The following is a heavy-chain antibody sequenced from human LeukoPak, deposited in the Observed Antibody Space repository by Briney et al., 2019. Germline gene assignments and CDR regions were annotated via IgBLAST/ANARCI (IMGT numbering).Heavy chain of an antibody. CDR3: AGGKYSSSFIDFDY. J-gene: IGHJ4*02. CDR2: IYYSGST. CDR1: GVSISYNY. Sequence: SETLSLTCTVSGVSISYNYWSWIRQPPGKGLEWIGYIYYSGSTNYNPSFKSRVTMSVDTSKNQFSLKLSSVTAADTAVYYCAGGKYSSSFIDFDYWGQGTLVTVSS. V-gene: IGHV4-59*12. D-gene: IGHD6-13*01.